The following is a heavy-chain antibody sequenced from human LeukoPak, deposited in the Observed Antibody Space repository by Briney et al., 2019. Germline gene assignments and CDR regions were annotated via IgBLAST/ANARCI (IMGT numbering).Heavy chain of an antibody. CDR2: ISYDGSNK. CDR3: AKDHAYYGSGSYYPPNYYYYGMDV. D-gene: IGHD3-10*01. V-gene: IGHV3-30*18. CDR1: GFTFSSYG. Sequence: GRSLRLSCAASGFTFSSYGMHWVRQAPGKGLEWVAVISYDGSNKYYADSVKGRFTISRDNSKNTLYLQMNSLRAEDTAVYYCAKDHAYYGSGSYYPPNYYYYGMDVWGQGTTVTVSS. J-gene: IGHJ6*02.